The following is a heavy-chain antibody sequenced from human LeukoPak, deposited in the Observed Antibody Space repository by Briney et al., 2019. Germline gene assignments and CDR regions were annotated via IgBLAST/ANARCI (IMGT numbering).Heavy chain of an antibody. CDR3: AKSPRTVTTIFDY. CDR1: GGFISTYY. CDR2: IHERGST. V-gene: IGHV4-59*01. J-gene: IGHJ4*02. D-gene: IGHD5-12*01. Sequence: SETLSLTCTVSGGFISTYYWSWLRQSPEKGLEWIGYIHERGSTNHNPSLKSRVTMSVDTSKNQFSLKLTSVTAADTAVYFCAKSPRTVTTIFDYWGQGTLVTVSS.